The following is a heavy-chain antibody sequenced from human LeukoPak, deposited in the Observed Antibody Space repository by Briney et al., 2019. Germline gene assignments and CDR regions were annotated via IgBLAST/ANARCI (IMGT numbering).Heavy chain of an antibody. V-gene: IGHV5-51*01. CDR1: GYSFTNYW. CDR3: ARQGSSGHPPKF. CDR2: IFPVDSHT. J-gene: IGHJ4*02. Sequence: GESLKISCKASGYSFTNYWIGWVRQMPGKGLEWMGIIFPVDSHTRYSPSFQGQVTISADRSIGTAYLQWSSLKASDTAIYYCARQGSSGHPPKFWGQGTQVTVSS. D-gene: IGHD6-19*01.